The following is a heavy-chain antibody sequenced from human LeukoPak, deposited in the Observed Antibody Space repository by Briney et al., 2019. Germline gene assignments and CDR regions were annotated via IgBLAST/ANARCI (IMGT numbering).Heavy chain of an antibody. CDR3: ARSGYSSSWYWDYFDY. J-gene: IGHJ4*02. D-gene: IGHD6-13*01. CDR2: IYHSGST. CDR1: GGSISSGGYS. V-gene: IGHV4-30-2*01. Sequence: SETLSLTCAVFGGSISSGGYSWSWIRQPPGKGLEWIGYIYHSGSTYYNPSLKSRVTISVDRSKNQFSLKLSSVTAADTAVYYCARSGYSSSWYWDYFDYWGQGTLVTVSS.